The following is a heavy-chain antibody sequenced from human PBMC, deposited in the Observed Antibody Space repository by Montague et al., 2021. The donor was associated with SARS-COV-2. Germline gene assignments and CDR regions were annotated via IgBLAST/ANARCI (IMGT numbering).Heavy chain of an antibody. V-gene: IGHV4-4*07. Sequence: SETLSLTCTVSGGSINDYYWTWVRQPAGEGLEWIWRIYSSGSANYNPXXXSRVTMSLDTSKNQFSLNVNSVTAADTAVYYCARVLPDPVRPQYAFDIWGQGTLVTVSS. CDR1: GGSINDYY. CDR2: IYSSGSA. J-gene: IGHJ3*02. CDR3: ARVLPDPVRPQYAFDI.